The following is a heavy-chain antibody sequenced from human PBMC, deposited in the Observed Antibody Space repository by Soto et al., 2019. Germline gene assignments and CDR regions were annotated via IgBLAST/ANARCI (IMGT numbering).Heavy chain of an antibody. V-gene: IGHV3-30*03. Sequence: HPGGSLRLSCAASGFRFSGYGMHWVRQAPGKGLEWLAAISDDGSNKYYGDSVKGRFTISRDNSKNTLYLQMNSLRAEDTAVYYCARDTPLVVPAAIQYYFDYWGQGTLVTVSS. CDR2: ISDDGSNK. J-gene: IGHJ4*02. CDR3: ARDTPLVVPAAIQYYFDY. D-gene: IGHD2-2*01. CDR1: GFRFSGYG.